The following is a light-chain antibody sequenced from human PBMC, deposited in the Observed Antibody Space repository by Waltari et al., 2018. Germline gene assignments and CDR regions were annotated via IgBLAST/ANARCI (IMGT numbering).Light chain of an antibody. J-gene: IGLJ3*02. CDR1: SGHSNYA. Sequence: QLVLTQSPSASASLGASVKLTCTLSSGHSNYALAWHQQQPEKGPRYLMKLNSDGTHNKGDGIPDRFSGSSSGAERYLTISSLQSEDEADYYCQTWGTGIRVFGGVTKLTVL. CDR3: QTWGTGIRV. V-gene: IGLV4-69*01. CDR2: LNSDGTH.